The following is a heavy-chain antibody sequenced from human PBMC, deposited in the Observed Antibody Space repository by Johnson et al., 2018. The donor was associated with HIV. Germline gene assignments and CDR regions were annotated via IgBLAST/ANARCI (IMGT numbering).Heavy chain of an antibody. CDR2: IYSGGST. D-gene: IGHD2-15*01. V-gene: IGHV3-66*01. Sequence: VQLVESGGGLVQPGGSLRLSCAASGFTLSSYDMHWVRQVTGKGLEWVSVIYSGGSTYYADSVKGRFTISRDNSKNTLYLQMNSLRAEDTAVYYCARGAALPAAFDIWGQGTMVTVSS. J-gene: IGHJ3*02. CDR1: GFTLSSYD. CDR3: ARGAALPAAFDI.